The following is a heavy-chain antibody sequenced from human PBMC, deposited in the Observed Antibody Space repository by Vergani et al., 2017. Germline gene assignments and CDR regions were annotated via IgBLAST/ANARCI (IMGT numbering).Heavy chain of an antibody. D-gene: IGHD5-18*01. CDR3: ATRPSRRWIVDTAMVRVFDY. CDR1: GYTLTELS. Sequence: QVQLVQSGAEVKKPGASVKVSCKVSGYTLTELSMHWVRQAPGKGLAWMGGFDPEDGETIYAQKFQGRVTMTEDTSTDTAYMELSSLRSEDTAVYYCATRPSRRWIVDTAMVRVFDYWGQGTLVTVSS. V-gene: IGHV1-24*01. J-gene: IGHJ4*02. CDR2: FDPEDGET.